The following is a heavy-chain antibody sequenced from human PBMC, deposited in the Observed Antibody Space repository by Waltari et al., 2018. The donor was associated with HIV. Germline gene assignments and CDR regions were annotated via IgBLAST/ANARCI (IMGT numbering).Heavy chain of an antibody. CDR3: VRGDGWLQSI. CDR1: GFTFSDHW. CDR2: IKQDSSER. V-gene: IGHV3-7*03. D-gene: IGHD5-12*01. Sequence: VQLVESGGDLVQPGGSLRLSCAASGFTFSDHWMSWVRQAPGKGLEWVAIIKQDSSERNYVDSVKGRFTISRDNANNSVFLQMNSLRAEDTAVYYCVRGDGWLQSIWGQGTLVTVSS. J-gene: IGHJ4*02.